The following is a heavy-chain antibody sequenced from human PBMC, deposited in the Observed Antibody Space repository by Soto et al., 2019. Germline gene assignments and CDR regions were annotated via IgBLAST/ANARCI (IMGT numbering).Heavy chain of an antibody. CDR1: GFTFSSYA. CDR3: ARAEWYYYYGMDV. J-gene: IGHJ6*02. D-gene: IGHD3-3*01. V-gene: IGHV3-23*01. Sequence: GGSLRLSCAASGFTFSSYAMSWVRQAPGKGLEWVSAISGSGGSTYYADSVKGRFTISRDNSKNTLYLQMNSLRAEDTAVYYRARAEWYYYYGMDVCGQGTTVTVS. CDR2: ISGSGGST.